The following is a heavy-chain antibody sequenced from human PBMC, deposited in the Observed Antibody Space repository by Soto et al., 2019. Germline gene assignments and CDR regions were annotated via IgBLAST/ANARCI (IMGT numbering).Heavy chain of an antibody. CDR3: AWVRWLQGSFDY. CDR2: ISYDGSNK. J-gene: IGHJ4*02. D-gene: IGHD5-12*01. CDR1: GFTFSSYA. Sequence: PGGSLRLSCAASGFTFSSYAMHWVRQAPGKELEWVAVISYDGSNKYYADSVKGRFTISRDNSKNTLYLQMNSLRAEDTAVYYCAWVRWLQGSFDYWGQGTLVTVSS. V-gene: IGHV3-30-3*01.